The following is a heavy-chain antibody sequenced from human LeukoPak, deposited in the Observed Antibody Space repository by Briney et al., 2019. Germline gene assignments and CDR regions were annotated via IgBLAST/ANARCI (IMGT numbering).Heavy chain of an antibody. D-gene: IGHD1-26*01. J-gene: IGHJ4*02. CDR3: ARGSGRSSYSDY. CDR1: GFTFSNAW. Sequence: PGGSLRLSCAASGFTFSNAWMSWVRQAPGKGLEWVANIKEDGSEKYYVDSVQGRFTISRDNTKNSLYLQMNSLRAEDTAVYYCARGSGRSSYSDYWGQGTLVTVSS. V-gene: IGHV3-7*03. CDR2: IKEDGSEK.